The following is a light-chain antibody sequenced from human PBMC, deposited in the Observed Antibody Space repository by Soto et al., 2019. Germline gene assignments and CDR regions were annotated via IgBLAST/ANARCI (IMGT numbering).Light chain of an antibody. CDR2: GAS. CDR1: QSVSSNY. J-gene: IGKJ4*01. Sequence: EIVLAQSPGTLSVSPGERATLSCRASQSVSSNYLAWFQQAPGQAPRLLIYGASSRATGIPDRFSGSGSGTDFTLTISRLEPEDFAVYYCQQYGTSPLTFGGGTKVEIK. V-gene: IGKV3-20*01. CDR3: QQYGTSPLT.